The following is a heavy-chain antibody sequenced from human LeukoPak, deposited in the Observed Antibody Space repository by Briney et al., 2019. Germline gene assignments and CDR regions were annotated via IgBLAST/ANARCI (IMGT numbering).Heavy chain of an antibody. D-gene: IGHD3-3*01. V-gene: IGHV3-23*01. Sequence: GGSLRLSCAASGFTFSSYAMNWVCQAPGKGLEWVSGISGGSESTYYADSVKGRFTISRDNSQNTLYLQMNSLRAEDTAVYYCARAIFGVVIATYFDYWGQGSLVTVSS. CDR1: GFTFSSYA. CDR2: ISGGSEST. J-gene: IGHJ4*02. CDR3: ARAIFGVVIATYFDY.